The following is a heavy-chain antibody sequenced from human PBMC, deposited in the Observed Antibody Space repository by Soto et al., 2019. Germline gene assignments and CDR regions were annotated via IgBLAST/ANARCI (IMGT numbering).Heavy chain of an antibody. J-gene: IGHJ4*02. CDR2: IYPDDSDT. CDR1: GYSFRNYW. CDR3: ARPYRDGYKNPFKI. Sequence: PGESLKISCKASGYSFRNYWIAWVRQMPGKGLEYVGHIYPDDSDTRYNPSFQGQVTISADTSLSTAFLQWSSLEASDTGIYFCARPYRDGYKNPFKIWGQGTLVTVSS. V-gene: IGHV5-51*01. D-gene: IGHD2-21*01.